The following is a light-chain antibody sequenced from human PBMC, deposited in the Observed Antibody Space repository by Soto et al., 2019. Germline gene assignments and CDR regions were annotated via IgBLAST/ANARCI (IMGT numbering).Light chain of an antibody. CDR2: DAS. CDR3: QQFGASLTWT. Sequence: EIVLTQSPATLSLSPGGRATLSCSASQSVSLSLAWYQQRPGQAPRLLIYDASKRASGIPARFSGSGSGTDFTLTISSLEPEDFAVYYCQQFGASLTWTFGQGTKVDIK. CDR1: QSVSLS. J-gene: IGKJ1*01. V-gene: IGKV3-11*01.